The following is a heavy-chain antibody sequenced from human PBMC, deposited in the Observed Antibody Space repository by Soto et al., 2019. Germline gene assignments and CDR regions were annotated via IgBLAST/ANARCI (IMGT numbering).Heavy chain of an antibody. CDR3: TSSDCSGGSCRVY. CDR2: IRSKANSYAT. V-gene: IGHV3-73*01. J-gene: IGHJ4*02. CDR1: GFTFSGSA. D-gene: IGHD2-15*01. Sequence: GGSLRLSCAASGFTFSGSAMHWVRQASGKGLEWVGRIRSKANSYATAYAASVKGRFTISRDDSKNTAYLQMNSLKTEDTAVYYCTSSDCSGGSCRVYWGQGTLVTVSS.